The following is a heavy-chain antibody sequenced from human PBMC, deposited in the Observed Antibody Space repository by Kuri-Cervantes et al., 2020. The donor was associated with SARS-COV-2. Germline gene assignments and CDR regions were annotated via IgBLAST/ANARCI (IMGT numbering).Heavy chain of an antibody. CDR1: GFTFSSYE. V-gene: IGHV3-48*03. D-gene: IGHD3-22*01. CDR3: ARGGRYYYDSSGYYSDWYFDL. CDR2: ISSSGNTI. J-gene: IGHJ2*01. Sequence: GESLKISCAASGFTFSSYEMNWVRQAPGKGLEWVSYISSSGNTIYYADSVKGRFTISRDNAKNSLYLQMNSLRAGDTAVYYCARGGRYYYDSSGYYSDWYFDLWGRGTLVTVSS.